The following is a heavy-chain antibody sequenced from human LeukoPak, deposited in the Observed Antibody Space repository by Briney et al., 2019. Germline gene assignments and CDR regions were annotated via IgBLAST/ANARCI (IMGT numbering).Heavy chain of an antibody. D-gene: IGHD3-16*02. CDR2: ISSSSSYI. Sequence: GGYLRLSCAASGFTFISYSMNWVGQAPGKGLEWVSSISSSSSYIYYADSVKGRFIISRDNAKNSLYLQMNSLRAEDTAVYYCARTVGYLDAFDIWGPGTMVTVSS. V-gene: IGHV3-21*01. CDR1: GFTFISYS. CDR3: ARTVGYLDAFDI. J-gene: IGHJ3*02.